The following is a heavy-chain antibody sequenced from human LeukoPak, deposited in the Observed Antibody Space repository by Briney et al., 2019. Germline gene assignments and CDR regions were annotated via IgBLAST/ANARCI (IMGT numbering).Heavy chain of an antibody. Sequence: SETLSLTCTVSGGSISSHFWNWIRQSPGKGLEWIGYIYYSGSTNYNPSLKSRVTIAVDASKNQFSLKLSSVTAADTAVYYCARGGGYCSGGSCYFDYWGQGTLVTVSS. V-gene: IGHV4-59*11. CDR3: ARGGGYCSGGSCYFDY. D-gene: IGHD2-15*01. CDR1: GGSISSHF. J-gene: IGHJ4*02. CDR2: IYYSGST.